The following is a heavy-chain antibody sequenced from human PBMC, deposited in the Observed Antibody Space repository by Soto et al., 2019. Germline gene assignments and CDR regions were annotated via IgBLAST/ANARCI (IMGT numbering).Heavy chain of an antibody. CDR3: ARDKFKQVVTVHHLDY. Sequence: EVQLVESGGGLVQPGGSLSLSYVVSGFTFSDYSMNWVRQAPGKGLEWLSYISSGSSTIYYADSLKGRFTISRDNAKNSLYLQMNSLGDEDTAVYYCARDKFKQVVTVHHLDYWGQGTLVTVSS. J-gene: IGHJ4*02. CDR1: GFTFSDYS. V-gene: IGHV3-48*02. CDR2: ISSGSSTI. D-gene: IGHD5-18*01.